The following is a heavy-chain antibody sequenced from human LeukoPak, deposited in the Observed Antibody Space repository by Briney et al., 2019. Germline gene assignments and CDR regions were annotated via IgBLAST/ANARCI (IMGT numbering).Heavy chain of an antibody. CDR3: ARGYCSSTSCYTGDY. V-gene: IGHV4-59*08. CDR2: IYYSGST. Sequence: SETLSLTCTVSGGSISSYYWSWIRQPPGKGLEWIGYIYYSGSTNYNPSLKSRVTISVDTSKNQFSLKLNSVTAADTAVYYCARGYCSSTSCYTGDYWGQGTLVTVSS. D-gene: IGHD2-2*02. J-gene: IGHJ4*02. CDR1: GGSISSYY.